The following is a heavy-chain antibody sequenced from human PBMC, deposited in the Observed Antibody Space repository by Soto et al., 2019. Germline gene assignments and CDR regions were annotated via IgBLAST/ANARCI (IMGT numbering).Heavy chain of an antibody. V-gene: IGHV2-5*02. J-gene: IGHJ4*02. D-gene: IGHD6-13*01. Sequence: QITLKESGPTLVKPTQTLTLTCTFSGFSLSTSGVGVGWIRQPPGKALEWLALIYWDDEKRYSPSLKSRLTITQDPPNNRVVRTMTTTAPVDTATCYCAHSSGSSWLQNRFDYWGQGTLVTASS. CDR3: AHSSGSSWLQNRFDY. CDR1: GFSLSTSGVG. CDR2: IYWDDEK.